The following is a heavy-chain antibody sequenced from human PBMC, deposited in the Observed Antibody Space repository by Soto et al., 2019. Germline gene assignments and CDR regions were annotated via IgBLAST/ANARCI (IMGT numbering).Heavy chain of an antibody. J-gene: IGHJ2*01. Sequence: EVQLVESGGGLVKPGGSLRLSCAASGFTFSSYSMNWVRQAPGKGLECVSSISSGSTYIYYTDSVKGRFTISRDNAQDSLYLQMNSLRAEDTAVYYCAGGVIGGRDWYFAFWGRGTLVTVSS. CDR3: AGGVIGGRDWYFAF. CDR2: ISSGSTYI. V-gene: IGHV3-21*01. CDR1: GFTFSSYS. D-gene: IGHD3-16*02.